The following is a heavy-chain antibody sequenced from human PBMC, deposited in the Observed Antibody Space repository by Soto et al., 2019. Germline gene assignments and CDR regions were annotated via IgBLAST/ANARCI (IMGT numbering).Heavy chain of an antibody. CDR3: XXXXXASFDX. CDR1: GGSISSYY. Sequence: QVQLQESGPGLVKPSETLSLTCTVSGGSISSYYWSWIRQPPGKGLEWIGYIYYSGSTNYNPSLKSRVTISVDTSKNQFSXKXSSVXXADTXXYXXXXXXXASFDXWGQGTLVTVSS. V-gene: IGHV4-59*01. J-gene: IGHJ4*02. CDR2: IYYSGST.